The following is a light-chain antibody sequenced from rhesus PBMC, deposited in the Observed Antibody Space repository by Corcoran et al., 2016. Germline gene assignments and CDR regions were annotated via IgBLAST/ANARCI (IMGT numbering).Light chain of an antibody. V-gene: IGKV1-25*01. Sequence: DIQMTQSPSSLSASVGDRVTITCRASQAITNDLAWYQQKPGQTPKLLIYEATSLQSGIPSRFSGSGSGTDFTLTISNLQSEEFATYYCQHYYSTPLTFGGGTKVDIK. CDR1: QAITND. CDR2: EAT. J-gene: IGKJ4*01. CDR3: QHYYSTPLT.